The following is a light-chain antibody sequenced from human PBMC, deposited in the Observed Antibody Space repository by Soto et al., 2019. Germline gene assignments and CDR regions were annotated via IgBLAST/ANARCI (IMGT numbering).Light chain of an antibody. CDR2: EVS. Sequence: QSVLTHRPSASGSPGQSVTISCTGTSSDVGGYNYVSWYQQHPGKAPKLMIYEVSKRPSGVPDRFSGSKSGNTASLTVSGLQAEDEADYYCSSYAGINNFGVFGTGTKVTVL. J-gene: IGLJ1*01. CDR3: SSYAGINNFGV. CDR1: SSDVGGYNY. V-gene: IGLV2-8*01.